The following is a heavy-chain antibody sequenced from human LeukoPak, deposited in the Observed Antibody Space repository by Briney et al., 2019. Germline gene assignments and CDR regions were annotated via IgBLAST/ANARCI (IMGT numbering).Heavy chain of an antibody. V-gene: IGHV3-53*04. J-gene: IGHJ2*01. Sequence: GGSLRLSCAASGFTVSSNYMSCVRQAPGKGLEWVSVIYSGGSTYYADSVKGRFTISRHNSKNTLYLQMNSLRAEDTAVYYCARELSDYYDSSGYYSNHWYFDLWGRGTLVTVSS. D-gene: IGHD3-22*01. CDR3: ARELSDYYDSSGYYSNHWYFDL. CDR2: IYSGGST. CDR1: GFTVSSNY.